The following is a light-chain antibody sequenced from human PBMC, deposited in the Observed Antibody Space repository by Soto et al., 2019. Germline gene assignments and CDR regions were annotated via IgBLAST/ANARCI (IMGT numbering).Light chain of an antibody. CDR2: GAS. CDR1: QSVTYN. Sequence: ETTLTQSPATLSASPGERVTLSCRATQSVTYNLAWYQQKPGQAPRLLIYGASTRPTGIPARFSGRGSGTEFTLTITSLQSEDFAVYYCQQYNDWLWTFGQGTKVDTK. CDR3: QQYNDWLWT. V-gene: IGKV3-15*01. J-gene: IGKJ1*01.